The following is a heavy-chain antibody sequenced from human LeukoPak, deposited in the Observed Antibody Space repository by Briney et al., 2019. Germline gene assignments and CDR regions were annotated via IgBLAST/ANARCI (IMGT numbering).Heavy chain of an antibody. CDR2: ISSSRSFI. J-gene: IGHJ4*02. D-gene: IGHD3-22*01. V-gene: IGHV3-21*01. CDR1: GFIFSTYS. CDR3: ARVTGGFYSHFDY. Sequence: GGSLRLSCAASGFIFSTYSMNWVRQAPGRGLEWVSSISSSRSFIYYADSVQGRLTISRDNAKNSLYRQMNSLRAEDMAVYYCARVTGGFYSHFDYWGQGTLVTVSS.